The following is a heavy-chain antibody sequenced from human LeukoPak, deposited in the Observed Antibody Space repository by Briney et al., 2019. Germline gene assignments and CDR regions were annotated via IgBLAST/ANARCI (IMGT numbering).Heavy chain of an antibody. CDR3: AKGASGQQLGPFDP. Sequence: PGGSLRLSCAASGFTVSSNYMSWVRQAPGKGLEWVSVIYSGGDTHYADSVKVRFTISRDNSKNTLYLQMNSLRAEDTAVYYCAKGASGQQLGPFDPWGQGTLVTVSS. V-gene: IGHV3-66*01. J-gene: IGHJ5*02. CDR2: IYSGGDT. CDR1: GFTVSSNY. D-gene: IGHD6-13*01.